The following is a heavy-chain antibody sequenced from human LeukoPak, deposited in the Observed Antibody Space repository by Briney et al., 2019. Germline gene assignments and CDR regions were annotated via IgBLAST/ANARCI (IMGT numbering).Heavy chain of an antibody. CDR3: AHRKNYYDSSVFDN. Sequence: SGPTLVNPTQTLTLTCTFSGFSLNTRGVGVGWIRQPPGRALEWLALIYWDDDRRYSPSLKSRLTITKDTSKNQVVLTMTNMDPVDTATYFCAHRKNYYDSSVFDNWCQGTLVTVSS. CDR2: IYWDDDR. D-gene: IGHD3-22*01. CDR1: GFSLNTRGVG. V-gene: IGHV2-5*02. J-gene: IGHJ4*02.